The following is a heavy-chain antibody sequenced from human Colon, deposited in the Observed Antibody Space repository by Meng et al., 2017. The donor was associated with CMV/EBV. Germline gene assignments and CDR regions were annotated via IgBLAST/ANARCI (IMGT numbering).Heavy chain of an antibody. D-gene: IGHD3-10*01. CDR1: GFSFYSYA. J-gene: IGHJ4*02. Sequence: GGSLRLSCAASGFSFYSYALGWVRQAPGKGLEWVSAISGTGGNTYYADSVRGRFTISRDNSKDTLYLQLNNLRGDDTAVYYCAKIQRGNFDNWGQGTLVTVSS. CDR3: AKIQRGNFDN. CDR2: ISGTGGNT. V-gene: IGHV3-23*01.